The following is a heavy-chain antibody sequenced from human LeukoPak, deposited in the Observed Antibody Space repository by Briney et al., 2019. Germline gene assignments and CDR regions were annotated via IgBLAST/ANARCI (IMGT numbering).Heavy chain of an antibody. V-gene: IGHV4-4*09. J-gene: IGHJ5*02. Sequence: PSETLSLTCIVSGPSISTYYWSWVRQSPGKGLEWIGYIYSSGSTNYNPSLKSRVTISIDTSKDQFSLKLSSVTAADTAVYYCARHGAPYYYDSNTWFDPWGQGTLVTVSS. CDR1: GPSISTYY. D-gene: IGHD3-22*01. CDR2: IYSSGST. CDR3: ARHGAPYYYDSNTWFDP.